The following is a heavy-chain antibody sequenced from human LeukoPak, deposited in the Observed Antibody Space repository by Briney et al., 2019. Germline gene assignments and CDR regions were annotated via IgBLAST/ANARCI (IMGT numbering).Heavy chain of an antibody. Sequence: ASVKVSCKASGYIFTDYYMHWVRQAPGQGLEWMGWINHKSGGTNYAQKFQGGVTMTRDTSISTGHMELSRLRTDDTAVYYCASEAFWSEYFQHWGQGTLVTVSS. D-gene: IGHD3-3*01. J-gene: IGHJ1*01. CDR2: INHKSGGT. CDR1: GYIFTDYY. V-gene: IGHV1-2*02. CDR3: ASEAFWSEYFQH.